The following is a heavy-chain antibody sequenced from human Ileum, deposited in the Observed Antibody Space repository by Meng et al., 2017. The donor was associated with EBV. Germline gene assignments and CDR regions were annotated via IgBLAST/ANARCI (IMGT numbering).Heavy chain of an antibody. CDR1: GGPINSSSYY. J-gene: IGHJ5*02. CDR3: ARPIAAAGWFDP. CDR2: IYYSGRT. Sequence: QPQLPDAGPGLVKPSETLSLTCTVSGGPINSSSYYWGWIRQPPGKGLEWIGSIYYSGRTYYNPSLKSRVTISVDTSKNQFSLKLSSVTAADTAVYYCARPIAAAGWFDPWGQGTLVTVSS. D-gene: IGHD6-13*01. V-gene: IGHV4-39*01.